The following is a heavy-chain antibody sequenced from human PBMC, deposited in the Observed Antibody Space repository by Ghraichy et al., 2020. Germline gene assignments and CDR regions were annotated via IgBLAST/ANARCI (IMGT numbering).Heavy chain of an antibody. CDR1: GFTFSSYS. Sequence: GGSLRLSCAASGFTFSSYSMNWVRQAPGKGLEWVSYISSSSSTIYYADSVKGRFTISRDNAKNSLYLQMNSLRAEDTAVYYCARQNRFEQQQFDYWGQGTLVTVSS. D-gene: IGHD6-13*01. CDR3: ARQNRFEQQQFDY. CDR2: ISSSSSTI. J-gene: IGHJ4*02. V-gene: IGHV3-48*01.